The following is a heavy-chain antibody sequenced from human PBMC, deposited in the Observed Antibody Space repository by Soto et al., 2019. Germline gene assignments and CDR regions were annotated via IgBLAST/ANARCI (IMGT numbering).Heavy chain of an antibody. Sequence: PXGSLRLSCAASQFSFSSSWVHWVRQVPGKGPAWVSRINHDGSKTEYADSVKGRFTISRDNTNNTLYLQMNSLRVEDTAMYYCVREPWGFSGTWYDYWGQGTLVTVSS. J-gene: IGHJ4*02. CDR1: QFSFSSSW. V-gene: IGHV3-74*01. D-gene: IGHD6-13*01. CDR2: INHDGSKT. CDR3: VREPWGFSGTWYDY.